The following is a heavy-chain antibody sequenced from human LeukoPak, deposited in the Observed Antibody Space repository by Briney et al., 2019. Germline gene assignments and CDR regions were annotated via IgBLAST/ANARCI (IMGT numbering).Heavy chain of an antibody. CDR2: INHSRST. J-gene: IGHJ5*02. CDR1: GGSFSGYY. V-gene: IGHV4-34*01. CDR3: ARGRGGVPAAILFHSFNWFDP. Sequence: SETPSLTCAVYGGSFSGYYWSWIRQRPGRELKGIGEINHSRSTNYNPSLKSRVTISVDTSKNQFSLKLSSVTAADTAVYYCARGRGGVPAAILFHSFNWFDPWGQGTLVTVSS. D-gene: IGHD2-2*02.